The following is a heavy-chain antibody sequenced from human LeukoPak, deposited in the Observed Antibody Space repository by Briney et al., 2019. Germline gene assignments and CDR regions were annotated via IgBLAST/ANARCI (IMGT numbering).Heavy chain of an antibody. D-gene: IGHD6-19*01. CDR3: ARPVYDVAGMDY. CDR1: GLTFSSYG. Sequence: PGRSLRLSCAASGLTFSSYGMYWVRQAPGKGLEWVAVIWYDGSNKYYADSVKGRFTISRDNSKNTLYLQMNSLRAEDTAVYYCARPVYDVAGMDYWGQGTLVTVSS. V-gene: IGHV3-33*01. J-gene: IGHJ4*02. CDR2: IWYDGSNK.